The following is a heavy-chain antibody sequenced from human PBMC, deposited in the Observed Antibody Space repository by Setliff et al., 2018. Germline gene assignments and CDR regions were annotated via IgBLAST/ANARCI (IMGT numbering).Heavy chain of an antibody. J-gene: IGHJ5*02. Sequence: SETLSLTCAVSGYSISSGYYWGWILQPPGKGLEWIGSIYHSGSTYYNPSLKSRVTISIDKSRNQFSLNLNSVTAADTAVYYCARRPLYHYDFWSNWFDPWGQGTLVTVSS. CDR2: IYHSGST. CDR1: GYSISSGYY. V-gene: IGHV4-38-2*01. CDR3: ARRPLYHYDFWSNWFDP. D-gene: IGHD3-3*01.